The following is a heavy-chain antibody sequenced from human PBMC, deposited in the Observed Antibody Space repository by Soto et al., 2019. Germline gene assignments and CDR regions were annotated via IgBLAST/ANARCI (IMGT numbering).Heavy chain of an antibody. CDR2: IIPILGIA. CDR3: ADLDYYGSGSSLTSVDY. V-gene: IGHV1-69*02. Sequence: ASVKVSCKASGGTFGSYTISWVRQAPGQGLEWMGRIIPILGIANYAQKFQGRVTVTADKSTSTAYMELSSLRSEDTAVYYCADLDYYGSGSSLTSVDYWGQGTLVTVSS. D-gene: IGHD3-10*01. CDR1: GGTFGSYT. J-gene: IGHJ4*02.